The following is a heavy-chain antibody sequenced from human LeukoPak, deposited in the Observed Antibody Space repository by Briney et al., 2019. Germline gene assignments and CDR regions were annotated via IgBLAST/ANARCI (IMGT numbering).Heavy chain of an antibody. J-gene: IGHJ4*02. Sequence: PSETLSLTCTVSGGSISSYYWSWIRQPPGKGLEWIGYIYYSGSTNYNPSLKSRVTISADTTKNQFSLKLSSVTAADTAVYYCARVSTYYDILTGYRAEYYFDYWGQGTLVTVSS. CDR3: ARVSTYYDILTGYRAEYYFDY. V-gene: IGHV4-59*01. D-gene: IGHD3-9*01. CDR1: GGSISSYY. CDR2: IYYSGST.